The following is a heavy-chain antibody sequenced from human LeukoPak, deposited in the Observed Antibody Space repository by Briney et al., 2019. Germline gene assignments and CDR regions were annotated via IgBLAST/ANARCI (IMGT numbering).Heavy chain of an antibody. CDR2: INPSGGST. CDR3: ARDSSGYYYLGY. Sequence: ASVKVSCKASGHTFTGYYMHWVRQAPGQGLEWMGIINPSGGSTSYAQKFQGRVTMTRDTSTSTVYMELSSLRSEDTAVYYCARDSSGYYYLGYWGQGTLVTVSS. CDR1: GHTFTGYY. V-gene: IGHV1-46*01. D-gene: IGHD3-22*01. J-gene: IGHJ4*02.